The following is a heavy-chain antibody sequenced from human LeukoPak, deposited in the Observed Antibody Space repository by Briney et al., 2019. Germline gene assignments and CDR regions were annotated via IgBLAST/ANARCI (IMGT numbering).Heavy chain of an antibody. D-gene: IGHD3-22*01. CDR2: INPNDGGT. J-gene: IGHJ4*02. Sequence: ASVKVSCKASGYTFTGYLMHWVRQAPGQGLEWMGWINPNDGGTKYAQKFQGRVTMTRDTSISTAYMELSRLRSDDTAVYYCARGDDSSGYYLDYWGQGTLVTVSS. V-gene: IGHV1-2*02. CDR3: ARGDDSSGYYLDY. CDR1: GYTFTGYL.